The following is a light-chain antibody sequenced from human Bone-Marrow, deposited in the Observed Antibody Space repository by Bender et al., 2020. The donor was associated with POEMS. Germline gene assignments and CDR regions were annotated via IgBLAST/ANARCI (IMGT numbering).Light chain of an antibody. CDR2: DDS. CDR1: ALPKEY. CDR3: LSGDEDNRV. Sequence: SYELTQPPSVSVSPGQTATITCSGDALPKEYVHWYQQKPGQAPVLVVSDDSDRPSGIPERFSGSNSANTATLIISRVLTEDEADYYCLSGDEDNRVFGTGTKVTVL. V-gene: IGLV3-22*01. J-gene: IGLJ1*01.